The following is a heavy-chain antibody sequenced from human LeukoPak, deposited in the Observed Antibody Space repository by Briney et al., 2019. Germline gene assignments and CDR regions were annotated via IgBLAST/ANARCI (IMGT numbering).Heavy chain of an antibody. Sequence: GGSLRLSCAASGFTFSSYGMHWVRQAPGKGLEWVAFIRYDGSNKYYADSVKGRFTISRDNSRNTLYLQMNSLRAEDTAVYYCAKGGSSSSFSYYFDYWGQGTLVTVSS. CDR3: AKGGSSSSFSYYFDY. J-gene: IGHJ4*02. D-gene: IGHD6-6*01. CDR1: GFTFSSYG. CDR2: IRYDGSNK. V-gene: IGHV3-30*02.